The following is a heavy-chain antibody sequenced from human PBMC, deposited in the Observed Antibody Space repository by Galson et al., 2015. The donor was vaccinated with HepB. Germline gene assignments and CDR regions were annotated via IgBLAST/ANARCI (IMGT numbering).Heavy chain of an antibody. CDR3: ARDFEWNFDL. D-gene: IGHD3-9*01. V-gene: IGHV3-30-3*01. Sequence: LRLSCTASGFTFSAYNMHWVRQAPVKGLEWLAIISPDGSRTFYADSVRGQFTISRDNSKNTLFLQVDGLRPEDTAMYYCARDFEWNFDLWGQGTLVTVSS. CDR2: ISPDGSRT. J-gene: IGHJ4*02. CDR1: GFTFSAYN.